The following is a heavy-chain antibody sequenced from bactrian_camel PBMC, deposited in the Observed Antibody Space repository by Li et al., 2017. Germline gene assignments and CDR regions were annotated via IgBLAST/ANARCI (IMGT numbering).Heavy chain of an antibody. V-gene: IGHV3S1*01. J-gene: IGHJ6*01. CDR3: VRNYFTKQGAFGY. Sequence: QVQLVESGGELVQPGGSLRLSCAASGFVFSNYWLYWVRQAPGKGLEWVSSINSGGSTTHYADSVKGRFTISRDNAKNTVFLQMNSLKPEDTAVYYCVRNYFTKQGAFGYWCQGTQVTVS. D-gene: IGHD2*01. CDR1: GFVFSNYW. CDR2: INSGGSTT.